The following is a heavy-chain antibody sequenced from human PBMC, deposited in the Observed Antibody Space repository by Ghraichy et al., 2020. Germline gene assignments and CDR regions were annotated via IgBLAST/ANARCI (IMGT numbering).Heavy chain of an antibody. CDR2: ITTSKGNT. CDR3: ARGINYFDP. V-gene: IGHV1-18*04. Sequence: ASVKVSCKTSGYSFTNYGITWVRQAPGQGLEWMGWITTSKGNTQSAQKLQGRVTMTTDTSTSTVYMELRSLRYYDTAVYYCARGINYFDPWGQGTLVTVSS. CDR1: GYSFTNYG. J-gene: IGHJ5*02. D-gene: IGHD1-7*01.